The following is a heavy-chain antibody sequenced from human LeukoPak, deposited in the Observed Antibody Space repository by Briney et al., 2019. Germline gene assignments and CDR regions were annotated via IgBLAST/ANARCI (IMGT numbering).Heavy chain of an antibody. CDR1: GYTFTSYG. J-gene: IGHJ1*01. V-gene: IGHV1-18*01. Sequence: ASVKVSCKASGYTFTSYGISSVRQAPGQGLEWMGWISAYNGNTNYAQKLQGRVTMTTDTSTSTAYMELRSLRSDDTAVYYCARGYCSSTSCYNFQHWGQGTLVTVSS. CDR3: ARGYCSSTSCYNFQH. CDR2: ISAYNGNT. D-gene: IGHD2-2*02.